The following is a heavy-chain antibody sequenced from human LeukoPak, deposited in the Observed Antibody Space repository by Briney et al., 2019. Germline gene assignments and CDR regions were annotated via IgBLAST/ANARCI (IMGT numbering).Heavy chain of an antibody. Sequence: PGGSLRLSCAASGFTVSSNYMSWVRQAPGRGLEGVSVIYSGGSTYYADSVKGRFTISRDNSKNTLYLQMNSLRAEDTAVYYCARGAMVRGVIPFDYWGQGTLVTVSS. J-gene: IGHJ4*02. CDR1: GFTVSSNY. D-gene: IGHD3-10*01. CDR2: IYSGGST. CDR3: ARGAMVRGVIPFDY. V-gene: IGHV3-66*02.